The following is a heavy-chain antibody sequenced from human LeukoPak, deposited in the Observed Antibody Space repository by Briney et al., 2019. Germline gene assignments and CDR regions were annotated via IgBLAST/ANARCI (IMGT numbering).Heavy chain of an antibody. CDR2: ISGSGGST. CDR3: AKGRSSGWSHNFDY. CDR1: GFTFSSYA. D-gene: IGHD6-19*01. J-gene: IGHJ4*02. V-gene: IGHV3-23*01. Sequence: GGSLRLSCAASGFTFSSYAMSRVRQAPGKGLEWVSGISGSGGSTYYVDSAKGRFTISRDNSKNTLYLQMNSLRAEDTAVYYCAKGRSSGWSHNFDYWGQGTLVTVSS.